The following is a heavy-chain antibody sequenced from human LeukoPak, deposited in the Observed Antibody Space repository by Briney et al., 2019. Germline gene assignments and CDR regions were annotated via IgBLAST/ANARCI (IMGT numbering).Heavy chain of an antibody. Sequence: SETLSPTCTVSGGSISNYYWSWIRQPAGKGLEWIGRIYSSGSTDYNPSLKSRVTMSVDTSKNQFSLNLRSVTAADTAVYYCARGPPPDFDCWGQGTLVTVSS. CDR3: ARGPPPDFDC. V-gene: IGHV4-4*07. CDR2: IYSSGST. CDR1: GGSISNYY. J-gene: IGHJ4*02.